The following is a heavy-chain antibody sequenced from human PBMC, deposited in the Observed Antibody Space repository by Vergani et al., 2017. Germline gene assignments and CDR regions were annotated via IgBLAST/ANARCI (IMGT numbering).Heavy chain of an antibody. CDR3: ARESNYASPQTDAFDI. V-gene: IGHV4-38-2*02. CDR2: LYASGST. Sequence: QVQLQESGPGLVKPSETLSLICDVFDFISNGHNWGWIRQSPEKGLEWIGSLYASGSTYYSPSLKSRVAISVDTSKNQFSLKLSSVTAADTAVYYCARESNYASPQTDAFDIWGQGTMVTVSS. D-gene: IGHD4-11*01. J-gene: IGHJ3*02. CDR1: DFISNGHN.